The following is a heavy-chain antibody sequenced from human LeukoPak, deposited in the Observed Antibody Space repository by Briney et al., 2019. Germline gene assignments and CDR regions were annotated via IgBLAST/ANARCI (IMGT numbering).Heavy chain of an antibody. CDR2: IYYSGST. D-gene: IGHD4-23*01. CDR3: ARQLVVTMGSNWFDP. V-gene: IGHV4-39*01. CDR1: GGSISSSSYY. J-gene: IGHJ5*02. Sequence: PSEALSLTCTVSGGSISSSSYYWGWIRQPPGKGLEWIGSIYYSGSTYHNPSLKSRVTISVDTSKNQFSLKLSSVTAADTAVYYCARQLVVTMGSNWFDPWGQGTLVTVSS.